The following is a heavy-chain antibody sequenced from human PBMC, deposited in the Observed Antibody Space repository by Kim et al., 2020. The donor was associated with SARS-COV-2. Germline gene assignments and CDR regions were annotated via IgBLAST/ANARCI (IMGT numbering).Heavy chain of an antibody. J-gene: IGHJ3*01. D-gene: IGHD2-8*01. Sequence: SETLSLTCSVSGGSISSGSFYWGWVRQPPGKGLEWIGSSHYRANTYYSASLKSRVTISMDTSDNPFFLRLNSVTVKDTAMYYCVRVARTVWRVVDVWGQGTRVTVSS. CDR3: VRVARTVWRVVDV. CDR1: GGSISSGSFY. CDR2: SHYRANT. V-gene: IGHV4-39*02.